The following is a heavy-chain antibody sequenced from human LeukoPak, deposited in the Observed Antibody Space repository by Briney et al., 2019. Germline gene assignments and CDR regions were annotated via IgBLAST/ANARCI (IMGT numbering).Heavy chain of an antibody. CDR3: ARGLSVSAAIPTNWFDP. CDR1: GFTFSSNS. CDR2: ISSASGSI. V-gene: IGHV3-48*04. Sequence: GGSLRLSCVASGFTFSSNSMNWVRQAPGKGLEWVSYISSASGSIYYADSVKGRFTVSRDNAKNSLFLQMNSLRAEDTAVYYCARGLSVSAAIPTNWFDPWGQGTLVTVSS. D-gene: IGHD2-2*02. J-gene: IGHJ5*02.